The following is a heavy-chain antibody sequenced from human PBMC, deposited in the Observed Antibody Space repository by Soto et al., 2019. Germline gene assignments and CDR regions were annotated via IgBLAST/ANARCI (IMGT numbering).Heavy chain of an antibody. J-gene: IGHJ6*02. V-gene: IGHV1-69*01. D-gene: IGHD3-3*01. Sequence: QVQLVQSGAEVKKPGSSVKVSCKASGGTFTSYGIGWVRQAPGQGLEWMGGILPIFGTPNYAQNFRGRVTITADESMSTAYMELSSLRSEDTAVYYCAVRSTYSHYYYAMDVWGQGTTVTVSS. CDR3: AVRSTYSHYYYAMDV. CDR1: GGTFTSYG. CDR2: ILPIFGTP.